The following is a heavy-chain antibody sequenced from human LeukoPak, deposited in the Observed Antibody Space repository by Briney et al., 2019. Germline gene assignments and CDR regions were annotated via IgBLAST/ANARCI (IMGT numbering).Heavy chain of an antibody. D-gene: IGHD3-10*01. CDR3: ARPGFKGAGSPYFDY. CDR1: GGSISSGSYY. Sequence: SSQTLSLTCTVSGGSISSGSYYWSWIRQPAGKGLEWIGRIYTSGSTNYNPSLKSRVTISVDTSKNQFSLKLSSVTAADTAVYYCARPGFKGAGSPYFDYWGQGTLVTVSS. V-gene: IGHV4-61*02. CDR2: IYTSGST. J-gene: IGHJ4*02.